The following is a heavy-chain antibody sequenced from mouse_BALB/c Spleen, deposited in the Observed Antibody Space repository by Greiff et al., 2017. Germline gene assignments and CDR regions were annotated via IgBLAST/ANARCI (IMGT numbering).Heavy chain of an antibody. CDR1: GYTFTDYA. CDR2: ISTYDGDA. Sequence: VKVVESGAELVRPGVSVKISCKGSGYTFTDYAMHWVKQSHAKSLEWIGVISTYDGDASYNQKFKGKATMTVDKSSSTAYMELARLTSEDSAIYYCARLGDGYSFAYWGQGTLVTVSA. D-gene: IGHD2-3*01. J-gene: IGHJ3*01. CDR3: ARLGDGYSFAY. V-gene: IGHV1S137*01.